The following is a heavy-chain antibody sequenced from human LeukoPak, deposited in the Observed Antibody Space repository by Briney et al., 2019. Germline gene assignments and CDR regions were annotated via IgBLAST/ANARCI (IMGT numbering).Heavy chain of an antibody. CDR2: ISYDGSNK. V-gene: IGHV3-30-3*01. Sequence: GRSLRLSCAASGFTFSSYAMHWVRQAPGKGLEWVAVISYDGSNKYYADSVKGRFTISRDNSKNTLYLQMNSLRAEDTAVYYCARAPELLYYFDYWGQGTLVTVSS. CDR1: GFTFSSYA. D-gene: IGHD1-26*01. CDR3: ARAPELLYYFDY. J-gene: IGHJ4*02.